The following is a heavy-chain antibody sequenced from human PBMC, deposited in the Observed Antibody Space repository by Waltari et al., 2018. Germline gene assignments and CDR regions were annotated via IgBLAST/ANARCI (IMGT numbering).Heavy chain of an antibody. CDR2: MYTSGST. CDR3: ARGEIAVAGIFDY. CDR1: GGPISSYH. J-gene: IGHJ4*02. D-gene: IGHD6-19*01. Sequence: QAQLPESAPGLVKPSETLSLTCPASGGPISSYHWRSTRQPAGKGLEWIGRMYTSGSTNYNPSLKSRVTMSVDTSKNQFSLKLSSVTAADTAVYYCARGEIAVAGIFDYWGQGTLVTVSS. V-gene: IGHV4-4*07.